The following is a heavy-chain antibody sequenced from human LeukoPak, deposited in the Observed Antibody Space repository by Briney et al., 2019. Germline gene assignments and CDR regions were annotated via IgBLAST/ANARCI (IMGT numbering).Heavy chain of an antibody. J-gene: IGHJ3*01. CDR3: ARSFGSKNAFDV. CDR1: GGSIGTYY. CDR2: IYYIGTT. V-gene: IGHV4-59*08. D-gene: IGHD3-3*01. Sequence: SETLSLTCTVSGGSIGTYYWSWIPQPPGKTLEWIGNIYYIGTTNYNPSLKSRVSISIDTSENQFSLKLSSVTAADTAVYYCARSFGSKNAFDVWGQGAKVTVSS.